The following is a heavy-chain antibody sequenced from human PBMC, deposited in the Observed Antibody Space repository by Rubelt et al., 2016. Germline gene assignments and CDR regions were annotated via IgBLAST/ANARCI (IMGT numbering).Heavy chain of an antibody. CDR1: GFTFSSYA. V-gene: IGHV3-30*18. Sequence: QVQLVESGGGVVQPGRSLRLSCAASGFTFSSYAMHWVRQAPGKGLEWVAVISYDGRNKYYADSVKGRFTIARENSKNTLYLQMNSLRAEDTALYYCAKTSSIAARGAFDIWGQGTMVTVSS. CDR3: AKTSSIAARGAFDI. J-gene: IGHJ3*02. CDR2: ISYDGRNK. D-gene: IGHD6-6*01.